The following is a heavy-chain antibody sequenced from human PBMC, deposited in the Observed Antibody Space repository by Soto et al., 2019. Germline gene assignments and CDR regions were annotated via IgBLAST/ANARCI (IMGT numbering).Heavy chain of an antibody. J-gene: IGHJ4*02. CDR2: ISGSGGST. CDR3: ARAGWYRFDY. Sequence: GGSLRLSCAASGFTFSSYSMSWVRQAPGKGLKWVSPISGSGGSTNYADSVKGRFTISRDNAKNTLFLQMNSLRVEDTAVYYCARAGWYRFDYWGQGTLVTVSS. V-gene: IGHV3-23*01. D-gene: IGHD6-19*01. CDR1: GFTFSSYS.